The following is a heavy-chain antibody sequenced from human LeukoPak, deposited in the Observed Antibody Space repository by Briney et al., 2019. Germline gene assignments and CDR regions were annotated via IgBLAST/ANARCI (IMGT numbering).Heavy chain of an antibody. D-gene: IGHD1-26*01. CDR3: ARTGGSFYFYYYMDV. CDR2: IYHSGRT. Sequence: PSETLSLTCTVSGYSISSGDYWGWIRQPPGKGLEWVGSIYHSGRTYYNPSLKSRVTISVDTSKNQVSLILTSVTAADTAVYYCARTGGSFYFYYYMDVWGKGTTVTVSS. CDR1: GYSISSGDY. V-gene: IGHV4-38-2*02. J-gene: IGHJ6*03.